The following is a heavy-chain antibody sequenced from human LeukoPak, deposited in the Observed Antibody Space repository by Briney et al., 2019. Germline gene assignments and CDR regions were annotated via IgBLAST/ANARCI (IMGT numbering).Heavy chain of an antibody. Sequence: GGSLRLSCAASGFTFSSYGMHWVRQAPGKGLEWVAFIRYDGSNKYYADSVKGRFTISRDNSKNTLYLQMNSLRAEDTAVYYCATQNSSSWYGAYYYYYYYMDVWGKGTTVTVSS. V-gene: IGHV3-30*02. CDR1: GFTFSSYG. J-gene: IGHJ6*03. CDR3: ATQNSSSWYGAYYYYYYYMDV. CDR2: IRYDGSNK. D-gene: IGHD6-13*01.